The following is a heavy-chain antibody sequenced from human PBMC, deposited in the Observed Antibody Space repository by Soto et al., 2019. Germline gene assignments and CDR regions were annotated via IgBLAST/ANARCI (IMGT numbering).Heavy chain of an antibody. Sequence: PEGPLRLSCAASGSTLEEYTMHWVRQTPGKGLEWVSLISYDGGGPLYVASVQGRFTISRENSKSSLYLQMNSLRTEDTALYYCATAPIRNCCNAVLGSW. CDR3: ATAPIRNCCNAVLGS. CDR2: ISYDGGGP. D-gene: IGHD2-21*01. CDR1: GSTLEEYT. V-gene: IGHV3-43*01. J-gene: IGHJ5*01.